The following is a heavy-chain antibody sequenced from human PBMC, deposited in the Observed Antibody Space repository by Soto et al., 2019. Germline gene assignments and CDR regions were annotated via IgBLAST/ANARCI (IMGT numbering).Heavy chain of an antibody. CDR1: GYTFTSYG. CDR3: ARAANYYDSSGYPGYADY. J-gene: IGHJ4*02. D-gene: IGHD3-22*01. V-gene: IGHV1-18*01. CDR2: ISAYNGNT. Sequence: ASVKVSCKASGYTFTSYGISWVRQAPGQGLEWMGWISAYNGNTNYAQKLQGRVTMTTDTSTSTAYMELRSLRSDDTAVYYRARAANYYDSSGYPGYADYWGQGTLVTVS.